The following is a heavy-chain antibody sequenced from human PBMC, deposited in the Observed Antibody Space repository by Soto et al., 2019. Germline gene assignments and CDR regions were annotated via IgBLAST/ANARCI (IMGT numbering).Heavy chain of an antibody. V-gene: IGHV1-8*01. J-gene: IGHJ5*02. D-gene: IGHD6-13*01. CDR3: ARSIVPYSSSWYWFDP. Sequence: ASVKVSCKASGYTFTSYDINWVRQATGQGLEWMGWMNPNSGNTGYAQKFQGRVTMTRNTSISTAYMELSSLRSEDTAVYYCARSIVPYSSSWYWFDPWGQGTLVTVSS. CDR2: MNPNSGNT. CDR1: GYTFTSYD.